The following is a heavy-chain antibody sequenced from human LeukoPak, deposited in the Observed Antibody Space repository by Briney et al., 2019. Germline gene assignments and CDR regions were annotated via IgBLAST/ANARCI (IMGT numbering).Heavy chain of an antibody. V-gene: IGHV4-61*02. CDR2: IYTSGST. J-gene: IGHJ4*02. D-gene: IGHD5-24*01. Sequence: SETLSLTSTVSGGSISSGSYYWSWIRQPAGKGLEWIGRIYTSGSTNYNPSLKSRVTISVDTSKNQFSLKLSSVTAADTAVYYCARGLKRDGYNNWGQGTLVTVSS. CDR3: ARGLKRDGYNN. CDR1: GGSISSGSYY.